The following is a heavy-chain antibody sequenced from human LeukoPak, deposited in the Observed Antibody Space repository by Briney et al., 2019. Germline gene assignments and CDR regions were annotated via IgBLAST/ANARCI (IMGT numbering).Heavy chain of an antibody. J-gene: IGHJ4*02. V-gene: IGHV4-59*01. CDR3: ARAYDDSSGIIDY. Sequence: SETLSLTCTVSGGSISSYYWSWIRQPPGKGLEWIGYIYYSGSTNYNPSLKSRVTISVDTYKNQSALKLSSVTAPDRAVYYCARAYDDSSGIIDYWGQGTLVTVSS. CDR1: GGSISSYY. D-gene: IGHD3-22*01. CDR2: IYYSGST.